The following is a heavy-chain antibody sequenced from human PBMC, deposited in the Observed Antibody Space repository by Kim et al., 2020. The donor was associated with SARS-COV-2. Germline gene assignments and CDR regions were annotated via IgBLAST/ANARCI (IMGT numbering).Heavy chain of an antibody. CDR1: GYTLTELS. CDR3: ATYYYGSGRPGPLLRWFDP. Sequence: ASVKVSCKVSGYTLTELSMHWVRQAPGKGLEWMGGFDPEDGETIYAQKFQGRVTMTEDTSTDTAYMELSSLRSEDTAVYYCATYYYGSGRPGPLLRWFDPWGQGTLVTVSS. D-gene: IGHD3-10*01. J-gene: IGHJ5*02. V-gene: IGHV1-24*01. CDR2: FDPEDGET.